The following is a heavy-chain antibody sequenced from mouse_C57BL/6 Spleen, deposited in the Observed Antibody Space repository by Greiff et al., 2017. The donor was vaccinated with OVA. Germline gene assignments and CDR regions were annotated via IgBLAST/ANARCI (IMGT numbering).Heavy chain of an antibody. Sequence: VQLQQPGAELVRPGTSVKLSCKASGYTFTSYWMHWVKQRPGQGLEWIGVIDPSDSYTNYNQKFKGKATLTVDTSSSTAYMQLSSLTSEDSAVYYCAREAKRYYCGDDWGQGTSVTVSA. CDR2: IDPSDSYT. CDR3: AREAKRYYCGDD. CDR1: GYTFTSYW. J-gene: IGHJ4*01. V-gene: IGHV1-59*01. D-gene: IGHD1-1*01.